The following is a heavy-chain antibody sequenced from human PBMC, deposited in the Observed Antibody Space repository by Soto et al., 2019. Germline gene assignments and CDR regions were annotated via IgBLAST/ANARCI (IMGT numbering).Heavy chain of an antibody. CDR3: ARDFRIAEYYYMDV. J-gene: IGHJ6*03. CDR1: GFTFSSYG. D-gene: IGHD2-15*01. Sequence: PGGSLRLSCAASGFTFSSYGMHWVRQAPGKGLEWVAVIWYDGSNKYYADSVKGRFTISRDNSKNTLYLQMNSLRAEDTAVYYCARDFRIAEYYYMDVWGKGTTVTVS. CDR2: IWYDGSNK. V-gene: IGHV3-33*01.